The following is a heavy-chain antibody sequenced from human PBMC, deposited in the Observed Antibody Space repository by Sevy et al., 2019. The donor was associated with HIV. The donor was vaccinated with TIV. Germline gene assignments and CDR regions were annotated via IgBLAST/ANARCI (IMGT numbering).Heavy chain of an antibody. J-gene: IGHJ6*02. CDR1: GFTFSTYA. CDR2: ISGSGGDT. V-gene: IGHV3-23*01. CDR3: AKDAYYYDSSAYSMSQWYYGMDV. D-gene: IGHD3-22*01. Sequence: GGSLRLSCAASGFTFSTYAMSWVRQAPGKGLEWVSDISGSGGDTYYADSVKGRFTISRDNSKNTLYLQMNILRAEDTAVYYCAKDAYYYDSSAYSMSQWYYGMDVWGQGTTVTVSS.